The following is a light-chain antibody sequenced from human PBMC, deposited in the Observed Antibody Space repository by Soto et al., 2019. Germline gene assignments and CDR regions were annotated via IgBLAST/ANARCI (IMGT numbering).Light chain of an antibody. V-gene: IGLV3-21*02. CDR3: QVWDGSADPWV. Sequence: SYELTQPPSVSVAPGQTARITCGGSNIGKKSVYWHQQRPGQAPVVVIYSDNDRPSGIPERFSGSNSGNTATLTISRVEAGDEADYYCQVWDGSADPWVFGGGTKVTVL. J-gene: IGLJ3*02. CDR2: SDN. CDR1: NIGKKS.